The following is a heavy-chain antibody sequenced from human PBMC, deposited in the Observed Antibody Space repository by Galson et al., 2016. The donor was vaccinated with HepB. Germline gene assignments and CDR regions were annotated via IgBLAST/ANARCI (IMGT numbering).Heavy chain of an antibody. CDR3: ARREGYCIGGRCNGSDY. CDR1: GYTFSNYW. V-gene: IGHV5-51*01. J-gene: IGHJ4*02. D-gene: IGHD2-15*01. Sequence: QSGAEVKKPGESLKISCTGFGYTFSNYWIAWVRQMPGKGLEWMGIIFPGDSDIKYSPSFQGQVTISADKSISTAYLQWSSLKASDTAIYYCARREGYCIGGRCNGSDYWGQGTLVSGPS. CDR2: IFPGDSDI.